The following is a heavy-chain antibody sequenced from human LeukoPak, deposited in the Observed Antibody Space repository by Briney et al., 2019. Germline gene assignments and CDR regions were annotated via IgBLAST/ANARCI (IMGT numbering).Heavy chain of an antibody. D-gene: IGHD5-18*01. CDR2: ISAYNGNT. Sequence: ASVKVSCKASGYTFTSYGISWVRQAPGQGLEWMGWISAYNGNTNYAQKLQGRVTMTTDTSTSTAYMELRGLRSDDTAVYYCARDIPGYSYGHNWFDPWGQETLVTVSS. CDR3: ARDIPGYSYGHNWFDP. V-gene: IGHV1-18*01. CDR1: GYTFTSYG. J-gene: IGHJ5*02.